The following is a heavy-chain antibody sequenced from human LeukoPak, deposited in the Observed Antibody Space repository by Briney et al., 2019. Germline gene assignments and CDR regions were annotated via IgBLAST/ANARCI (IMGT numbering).Heavy chain of an antibody. CDR2: IYTSGST. CDR3: ARSATYYYDSSGYYTVDHFDY. CDR1: GGSFSGYY. D-gene: IGHD3-22*01. Sequence: SETLSLTCAVYGGSFSGYYWSWIRQPPGKGLEWIGRIYTSGSTNYNPSLKSRVTMSVDTSKNQFSLKLSSVTAADTAVYYCARSATYYYDSSGYYTVDHFDYWGQGTLVTVSS. J-gene: IGHJ4*02. V-gene: IGHV4-59*10.